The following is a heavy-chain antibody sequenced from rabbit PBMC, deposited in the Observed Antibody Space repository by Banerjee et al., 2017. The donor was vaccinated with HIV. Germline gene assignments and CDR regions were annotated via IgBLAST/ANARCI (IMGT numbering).Heavy chain of an antibody. V-gene: IGHV1S47*01. Sequence: QQQLEESGGDLVKPEGSLTLTCTASGFDFSTFGFSWVRQAPGKGLEWIAYTYPDYGSTDYASWVNGRFTISLDNAQNTVFLQMTSLTAADTATYFCARGYWLGGGYNLWGPGTLVTVS. J-gene: IGHJ4*01. CDR3: ARGYWLGGGYNL. CDR1: GFDFSTFG. CDR2: TYPDYGST. D-gene: IGHD1-1*01.